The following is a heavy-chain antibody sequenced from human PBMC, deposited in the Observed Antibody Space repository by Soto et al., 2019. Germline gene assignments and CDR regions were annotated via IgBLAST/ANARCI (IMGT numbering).Heavy chain of an antibody. CDR1: VFTFSSYW. V-gene: IGHV3-7*01. Sequence: GGSMRLSCAASVFTFSSYWMSWVRQAPGKGLEWVANIKQDGSEKYYVDSVKGRFTISRDNAKNSLYLQMNSLRAEDTAVYYRATLIQLSTSYGMDVWRQGTTATGS. D-gene: IGHD5-18*01. CDR2: IKQDGSEK. CDR3: ATLIQLSTSYGMDV. J-gene: IGHJ6*02.